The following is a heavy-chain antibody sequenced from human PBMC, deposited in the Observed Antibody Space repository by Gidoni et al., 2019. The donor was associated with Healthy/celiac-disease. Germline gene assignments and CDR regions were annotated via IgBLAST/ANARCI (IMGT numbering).Heavy chain of an antibody. J-gene: IGHJ3*02. CDR1: GFSLRASGVG. Sequence: QITLKESGPTLVKPTQTLTLTCTFSGFSLRASGVGVGWIRQPPGKALEWLALIYWDDDKRYSPSLKSRLTITKDTSKNQVVLTMTNMDPVDTATYYCAHSRHYYDSSGYLAASAFDIWGQGTMVTVSS. D-gene: IGHD3-22*01. CDR3: AHSRHYYDSSGYLAASAFDI. V-gene: IGHV2-5*02. CDR2: IYWDDDK.